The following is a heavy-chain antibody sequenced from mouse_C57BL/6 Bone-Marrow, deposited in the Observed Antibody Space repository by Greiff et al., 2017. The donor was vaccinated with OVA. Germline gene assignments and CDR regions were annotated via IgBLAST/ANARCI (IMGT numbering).Heavy chain of an antibody. CDR3: ARNDGSSYSYWYFDV. CDR2: IWTGGGT. D-gene: IGHD1-1*01. V-gene: IGHV2-9-1*01. CDR1: GFSLTSYA. J-gene: IGHJ1*03. Sequence: VQRVESGPGLVAPSQSLSITCTVSGFSLTSYAISWVRQPPGKGLEWLGVIWTGGGTNYNSALKSRLSISKDNSKSQVFLKMNSLQTDDTARYYCARNDGSSYSYWYFDVWGTGTTVTVSS.